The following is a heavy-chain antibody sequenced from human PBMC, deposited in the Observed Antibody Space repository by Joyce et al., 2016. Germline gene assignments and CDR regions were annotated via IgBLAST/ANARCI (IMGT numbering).Heavy chain of an antibody. Sequence: QVQLQQSGPGLVKPSQTLSLTCDISGERVSSSSATWNGIRQSPSGGLEWLGRTYYRSKWFDDYAVSVKSRITINADTSKNQFSLQLKSVTPEDTAVYFCSRDEYYWGQGTLVTVSS. J-gene: IGHJ4*02. CDR2: TYYRSKWFD. CDR3: SRDEYY. V-gene: IGHV6-1*01. CDR1: GERVSSSSAT.